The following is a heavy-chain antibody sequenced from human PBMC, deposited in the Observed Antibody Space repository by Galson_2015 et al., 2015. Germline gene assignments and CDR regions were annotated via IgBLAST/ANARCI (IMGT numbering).Heavy chain of an antibody. V-gene: IGHV3-23*01. CDR3: AKDLIGSGWSVAY. Sequence: SLRLSCAASGFTFSGYAMSWVRQAPGKGLEWVSTITNNGGRIHYAETVKGRFTISRDNSKNTLYLQLNSLRAEDTAVYYCAKDLIGSGWSVAYWGQASLVTVSS. CDR2: ITNNGGRI. D-gene: IGHD6-13*01. CDR1: GFTFSGYA. J-gene: IGHJ4*02.